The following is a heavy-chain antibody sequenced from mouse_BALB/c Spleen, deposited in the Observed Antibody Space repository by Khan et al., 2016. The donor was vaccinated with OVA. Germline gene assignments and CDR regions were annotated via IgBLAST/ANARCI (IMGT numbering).Heavy chain of an antibody. D-gene: IGHD2-14*01. CDR3: AKEGAYYRSDGWFAY. Sequence: VQLQQSGAELARPGASVKMSCKASGYTFTTYTIHWVKQRPGQGLEWIGYIIPSTDYTTYNQKFKDKATLTAEKSSSTDYMQLSSLTSDDSAVYYCAKEGAYYRSDGWFAYWGQGTLVTVSA. CDR2: IIPSTDYT. V-gene: IGHV1-4*01. CDR1: GYTFTTYT. J-gene: IGHJ3*01.